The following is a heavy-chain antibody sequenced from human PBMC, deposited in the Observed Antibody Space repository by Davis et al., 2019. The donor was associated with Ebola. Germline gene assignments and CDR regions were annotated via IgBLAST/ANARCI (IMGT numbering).Heavy chain of an antibody. CDR1: GGSISSHY. V-gene: IGHV4-59*11. J-gene: IGHJ3*02. Sequence: SETLSLTCTVSGGSISSHYWSWIRQPPGKGLEWIGYIYYSGSTNYNPSLKSRVTISVDTSKNQFSLKLSSVTAADTAVYYCARDWDQVTAIPGRRGAFDIWGQGTMVTVSS. CDR2: IYYSGST. D-gene: IGHD2-21*02. CDR3: ARDWDQVTAIPGRRGAFDI.